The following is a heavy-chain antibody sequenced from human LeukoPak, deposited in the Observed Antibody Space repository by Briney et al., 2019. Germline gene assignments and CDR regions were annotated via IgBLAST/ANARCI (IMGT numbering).Heavy chain of an antibody. CDR2: ISYDGSNK. V-gene: IGHV3-30-3*01. Sequence: GSLRLSCAASGFTFSSYAMHWVRQAPGKGLEWVAVISYDGSNKYYADSVKGRFTISRDNSKNTLYLQMNSLRAEDTAVYYCAKDRVTAAGYYFDYWGQGTLVTVSS. J-gene: IGHJ4*02. CDR1: GFTFSSYA. CDR3: AKDRVTAAGYYFDY. D-gene: IGHD6-13*01.